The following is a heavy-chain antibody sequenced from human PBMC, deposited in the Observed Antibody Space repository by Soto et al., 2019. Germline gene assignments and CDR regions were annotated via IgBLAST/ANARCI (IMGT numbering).Heavy chain of an antibody. CDR1: GGSISSYY. V-gene: IGHV4-59*01. CDR3: AGSYCSSTSCYIDYYGMAV. J-gene: IGHJ6*02. Sequence: SETLSLTCTVSGGSISSYYWSWIRQPPGKGLEWIGDIYYSGSTSYNPSLKRRVTISVDTSKNQFSLKLSSVTAADAAVYYCAGSYCSSTSCYIDYYGMAVWGQGTTVTSP. CDR2: IYYSGST. D-gene: IGHD2-2*02.